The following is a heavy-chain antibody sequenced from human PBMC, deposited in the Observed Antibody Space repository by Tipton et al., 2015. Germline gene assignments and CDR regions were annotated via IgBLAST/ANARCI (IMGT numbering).Heavy chain of an antibody. D-gene: IGHD3-10*01. CDR1: GGSISGSSYY. Sequence: TLSLTCIVSGGSISGSSYYWGWIRQPPGKGLEWIGTIYESGSTHYNPSLKSRVTISVDMSKNQFSLKLSSVTAADTAVYYCATIHDFHSGSYHHFDSWGQGTLVTVSS. V-gene: IGHV4-39*01. CDR2: IYESGST. J-gene: IGHJ4*02. CDR3: ATIHDFHSGSYHHFDS.